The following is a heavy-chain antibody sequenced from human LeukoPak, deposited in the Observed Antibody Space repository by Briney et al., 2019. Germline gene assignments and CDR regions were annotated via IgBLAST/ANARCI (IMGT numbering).Heavy chain of an antibody. D-gene: IGHD3-10*01. J-gene: IGHJ4*02. V-gene: IGHV3-30-3*01. CDR1: GFTFSSYA. Sequence: GGSLRLSCAASGFTFSSYAMHWVRQAPGKGLEWVAVISYDGSNKYYADSVKGRFTISRDNSKNTLYLQMNSLRAEDTAEYYCAKGRYGSGGEFDYWGQGTLVTVFS. CDR2: ISYDGSNK. CDR3: AKGRYGSGGEFDY.